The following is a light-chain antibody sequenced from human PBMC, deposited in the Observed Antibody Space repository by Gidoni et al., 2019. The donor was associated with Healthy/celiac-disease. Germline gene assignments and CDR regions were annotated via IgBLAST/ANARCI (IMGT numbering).Light chain of an antibody. CDR3: QQRSNWPTT. V-gene: IGKV3-11*01. Sequence: ELVLTQSPATLSLSPGERATLSCRASQSVSSYLAWYQQKPGQAPRLLIYDASNRATGIPARFSGSGSGTDFSLTISSLEPEDFAVYYCQQRSNWPTTFGQGTQLEIK. J-gene: IGKJ5*01. CDR1: QSVSSY. CDR2: DAS.